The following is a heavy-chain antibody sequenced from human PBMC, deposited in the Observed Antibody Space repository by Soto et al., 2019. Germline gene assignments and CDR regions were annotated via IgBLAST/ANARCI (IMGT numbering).Heavy chain of an antibody. CDR1: GYSFTSYW. D-gene: IGHD1-26*01. Sequence: GDSLKLSCKGSGYSFTSYWIGWVRQMPGKGLEWMGIIYPGDSDTRYSPSFQGQVTISADKSISTAYLQWSSLKASDTGMYYCAFEARGIFGAFNIWGQGTMVTVSS. CDR2: IYPGDSDT. J-gene: IGHJ3*02. V-gene: IGHV5-51*01. CDR3: AFEARGIFGAFNI.